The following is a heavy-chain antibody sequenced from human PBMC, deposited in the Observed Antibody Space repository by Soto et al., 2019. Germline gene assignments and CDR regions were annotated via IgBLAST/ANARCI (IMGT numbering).Heavy chain of an antibody. CDR3: ARVYVMVVAGSTFDY. CDR1: GYSISNGSY. CDR2: IYHGATT. D-gene: IGHD6-19*01. V-gene: IGHV4-38-2*02. J-gene: IGHJ4*01. Sequence: SETLSLTCTVSGYSISNGSYWAWIRQPPGKGPEWIASIYHGATTFYNPSLKSRITISVDTSNNHFSLKLTSVTAADTAVYYCARVYVMVVAGSTFDYWGHGTLVTVSS.